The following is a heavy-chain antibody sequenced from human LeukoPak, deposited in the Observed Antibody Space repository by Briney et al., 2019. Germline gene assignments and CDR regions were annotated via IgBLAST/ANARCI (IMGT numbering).Heavy chain of an antibody. CDR2: ISDSGGGT. J-gene: IGHJ4*02. CDR3: ARYTRSSGGGY. Sequence: GGSLRLSCAASGFTFSSYVMNWVRQAPGKGLEWVSGISDSGGGTYYADSVKGRFTISRDNSKNTLYLQMNSLRAEDTAVYYCARYTRSSGGGYWGQGTLVTVSS. D-gene: IGHD6-6*01. V-gene: IGHV3-23*01. CDR1: GFTFSSYV.